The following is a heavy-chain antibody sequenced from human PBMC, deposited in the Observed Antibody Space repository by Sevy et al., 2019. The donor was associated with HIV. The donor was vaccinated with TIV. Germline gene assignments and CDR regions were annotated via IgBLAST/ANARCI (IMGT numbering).Heavy chain of an antibody. CDR3: AKVCYGSGGYWCGNYFDY. V-gene: IGHV3-23*01. CDR1: GFTFSSYA. CDR2: ISGSGGST. D-gene: IGHD3-10*01. Sequence: GGSLRLSCAASGFTFSSYAMSWVRQAPGKGLEWVSAISGSGGSTYYADSVKGRFTISRDNSKNTLYLQMNSLRAEDTAVYYCAKVCYGSGGYWCGNYFDYWGQGTLVTVSS. J-gene: IGHJ4*02.